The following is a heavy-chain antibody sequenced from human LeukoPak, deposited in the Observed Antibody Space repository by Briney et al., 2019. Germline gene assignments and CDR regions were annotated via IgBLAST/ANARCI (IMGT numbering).Heavy chain of an antibody. CDR3: ARGPEHSIFGVSTRFLDY. J-gene: IGHJ4*02. D-gene: IGHD3-3*02. CDR2: ISSSSSYI. CDR1: GFIFSNYW. Sequence: PGGSLRLSCAASGFIFSNYWMHWVRQVPGKGLEWVSSISSSSSYIYYADSVKGRFTISRDNAKNSLYLQMNSLRAEDTAVYYCARGPEHSIFGVSTRFLDYWGQGTLVTVSS. V-gene: IGHV3-21*01.